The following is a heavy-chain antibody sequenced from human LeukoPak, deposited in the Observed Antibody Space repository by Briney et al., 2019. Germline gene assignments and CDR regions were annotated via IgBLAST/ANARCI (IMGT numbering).Heavy chain of an antibody. Sequence: GGSLRLSSADSGFTLSSYAMHWVRQAPGKGLEYVSAISKKGGNTYYANSVKGRFSISRDNSKNTLYLQMGSLRTEDMAVYYCARVGEGRYYQYYYMDVWGKGTTVTVSS. D-gene: IGHD1-26*01. V-gene: IGHV3-64*01. J-gene: IGHJ6*03. CDR3: ARVGEGRYYQYYYMDV. CDR1: GFTLSSYA. CDR2: ISKKGGNT.